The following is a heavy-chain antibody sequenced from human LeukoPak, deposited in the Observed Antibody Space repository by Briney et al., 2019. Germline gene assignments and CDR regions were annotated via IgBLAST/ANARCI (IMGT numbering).Heavy chain of an antibody. CDR3: ARLEAPVTPLGNFDY. J-gene: IGHJ4*02. V-gene: IGHV1-2*02. D-gene: IGHD4-23*01. CDR1: GYTFTGYY. Sequence: GASVKVSCKASGYTFTGYYMHWVRQAPGQGLEWMGWINPNSGGTNYAQKFQGRVTMTRDTSISTAYMELSRPRSDDTAVYYCARLEAPVTPLGNFDYWGQGTLVTVSS. CDR2: INPNSGGT.